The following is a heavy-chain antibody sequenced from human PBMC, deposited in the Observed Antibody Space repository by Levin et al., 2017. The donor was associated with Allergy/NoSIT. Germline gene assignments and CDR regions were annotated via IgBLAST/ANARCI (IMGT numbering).Heavy chain of an antibody. D-gene: IGHD3-3*01. Sequence: GESLKISCAASGFTVSSNYMSWVRQAPGKGLEWVSVIYSGGSTYYADSVKGRFTISRDNSKNTLYLQMNSLRAEDTAVYYCARDVRRITIFGVVHTGFDPWGQGTLVTVSS. V-gene: IGHV3-53*01. CDR1: GFTVSSNY. J-gene: IGHJ5*02. CDR2: IYSGGST. CDR3: ARDVRRITIFGVVHTGFDP.